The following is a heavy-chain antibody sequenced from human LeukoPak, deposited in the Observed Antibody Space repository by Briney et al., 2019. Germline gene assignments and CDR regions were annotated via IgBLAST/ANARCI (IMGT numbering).Heavy chain of an antibody. J-gene: IGHJ4*02. D-gene: IGHD6-6*01. CDR2: ITSSSTYI. Sequence: PGGSLRLSCAASGFTFSNYNMNWVRQAPGKGLEWVSSITSSSTYIYYADSVKGRFTISRDNAENSLYLQMNSLRDEDTAVYYCAKGLYSSFPAYFDYWGQGTLVTVSS. CDR1: GFTFSNYN. V-gene: IGHV3-21*01. CDR3: AKGLYSSFPAYFDY.